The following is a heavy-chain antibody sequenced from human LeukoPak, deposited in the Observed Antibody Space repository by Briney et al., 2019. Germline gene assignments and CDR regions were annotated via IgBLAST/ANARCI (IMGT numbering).Heavy chain of an antibody. CDR1: GGSISTNY. J-gene: IGHJ6*03. V-gene: IGHV4-39*01. Sequence: SETLSLTCSVSGGSISTNYWAWIRQPPGRGLEWIGSVFYSGSTYFNPSLESRLTIFVDTAKNHFSLRLSSVTAADTAVYYCARKYYYYYMDVWGKGTTVAVSS. CDR2: VFYSGST. CDR3: ARKYYYYYMDV.